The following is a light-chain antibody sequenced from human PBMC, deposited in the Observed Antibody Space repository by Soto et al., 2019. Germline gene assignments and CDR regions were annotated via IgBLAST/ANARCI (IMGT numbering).Light chain of an antibody. CDR2: GAS. V-gene: IGKV3-15*01. Sequence: EVVMTQSPATLSVSPGERATLSCRASQSVNANLAWYQQKPGQAPRLLIHGASNRATGIPARFSGSGFGTEFILTISSLQSEDFAVYYCQQYNTWLWTFGQGTKMEIK. J-gene: IGKJ1*01. CDR1: QSVNAN. CDR3: QQYNTWLWT.